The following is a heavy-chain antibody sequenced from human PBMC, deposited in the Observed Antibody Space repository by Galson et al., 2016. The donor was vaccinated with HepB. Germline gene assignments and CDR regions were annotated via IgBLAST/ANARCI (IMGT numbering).Heavy chain of an antibody. D-gene: IGHD4-23*01. Sequence: SVKVSCKASGGSFNNYAVSWVRQAPGQGPEWMGGIIPLFQTANYAPTFQDRVTITADESTGTTYLDLSSLRSDDTAMYYCAADNSGGNPNEYHDFWGQGTLVIVSS. J-gene: IGHJ4*02. V-gene: IGHV1-69*13. CDR2: IIPLFQTA. CDR1: GGSFNNYA. CDR3: AADNSGGNPNEYHDF.